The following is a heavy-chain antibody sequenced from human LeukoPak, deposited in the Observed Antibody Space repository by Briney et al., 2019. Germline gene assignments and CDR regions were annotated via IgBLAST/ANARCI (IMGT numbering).Heavy chain of an antibody. D-gene: IGHD3-10*01. V-gene: IGHV3-23*01. CDR3: AKEEGVYGSGSLDY. J-gene: IGHJ4*02. CDR2: ISGSGGST. Sequence: PGGSLRLSCAASGFTFSSYAMSWVRQAPGKGLEWVSAISGSGGSTYYADSVKGRFTISRDNSKNPLYLQMNSLRAEDTAVYYCAKEEGVYGSGSLDYWGQGTLVTVSS. CDR1: GFTFSSYA.